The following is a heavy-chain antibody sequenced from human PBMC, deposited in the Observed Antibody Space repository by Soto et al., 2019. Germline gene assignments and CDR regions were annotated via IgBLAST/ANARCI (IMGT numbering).Heavy chain of an antibody. J-gene: IGHJ4*02. Sequence: ASVKVSCKASGYTFTSSGISWVRQATGQGLEWMGWMNPNSGNTGYAQKFQGRVTMTRNTSISTAYMELSSLRSEDTAVYYCAREHSSSWRFDYWGQGTLVTVSS. CDR2: MNPNSGNT. D-gene: IGHD6-13*01. CDR1: GYTFTSSG. CDR3: AREHSSSWRFDY. V-gene: IGHV1-8*02.